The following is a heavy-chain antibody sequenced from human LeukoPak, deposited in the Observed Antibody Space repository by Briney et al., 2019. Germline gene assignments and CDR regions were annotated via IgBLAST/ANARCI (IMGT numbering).Heavy chain of an antibody. J-gene: IGHJ1*01. CDR1: GYTFTGYY. CDR3: ARDRHPSTPRGYCSSTSCFTRGFQH. Sequence: GASVKVSCKASGYTFTGYYMHWVRQAPGQGLEWMGWINPNSGGTNYAQKFQGRVTMTRDTSISTAYMELSRLRSDDTAVYYCARDRHPSTPRGYCSSTSCFTRGFQHWGQGTLVTVSS. V-gene: IGHV1-2*02. CDR2: INPNSGGT. D-gene: IGHD2-2*03.